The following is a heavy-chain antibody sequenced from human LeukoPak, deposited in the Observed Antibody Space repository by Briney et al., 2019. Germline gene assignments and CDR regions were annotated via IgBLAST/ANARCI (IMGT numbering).Heavy chain of an antibody. CDR2: INPSGGST. Sequence: ASVKVSCKASGYTFTSYYMHWVRQAPGQGLEWMGIINPSGGSTSYAQKFQGRVTMTRDTSTSTVYMELSSLRSEDTAVYYCARDPTHYDSSGYPLDYWSQGTLVTVSS. CDR3: ARDPTHYDSSGYPLDY. CDR1: GYTFTSYY. J-gene: IGHJ4*02. D-gene: IGHD3-22*01. V-gene: IGHV1-46*01.